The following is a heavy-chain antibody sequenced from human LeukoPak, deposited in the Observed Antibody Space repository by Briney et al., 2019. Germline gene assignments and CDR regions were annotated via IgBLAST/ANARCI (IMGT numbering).Heavy chain of an antibody. J-gene: IGHJ6*02. CDR3: ARVRHDYGGNRITYYYYYYGMDV. Sequence: ASVKVSCKASGYTFTGYYMHWVRQAPGPGLEWMGWINPNSGGTNYAQKFQGRVTMTRDTSISTAYMELNRLRSDDTAVYYCARVRHDYGGNRITYYYYYYGMDVWGQGTTVTVSS. V-gene: IGHV1-2*02. CDR1: GYTFTGYY. CDR2: INPNSGGT. D-gene: IGHD4-23*01.